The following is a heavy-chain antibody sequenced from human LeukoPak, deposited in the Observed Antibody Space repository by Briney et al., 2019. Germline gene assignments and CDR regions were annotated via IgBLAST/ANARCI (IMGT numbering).Heavy chain of an antibody. Sequence: GGSLRLSCAASGFTFSSYAMSWVRQAPGKGLEWVSAISGSGGSTYYADSVKGRFTISRDNSKNTLYLQMNSLRAEDTAVYYCARPDLSGWYGGYFDYWGQGTLVTVSS. D-gene: IGHD6-19*01. CDR2: ISGSGGST. CDR3: ARPDLSGWYGGYFDY. J-gene: IGHJ4*02. CDR1: GFTFSSYA. V-gene: IGHV3-23*01.